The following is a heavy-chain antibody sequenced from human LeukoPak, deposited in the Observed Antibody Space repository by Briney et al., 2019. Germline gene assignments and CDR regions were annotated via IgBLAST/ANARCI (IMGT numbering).Heavy chain of an antibody. CDR2: INWNGGST. CDR3: ARVRVVWDLDDAFDI. J-gene: IGHJ3*02. D-gene: IGHD1-26*01. V-gene: IGHV3-20*04. CDR1: GFSFDDYA. Sequence: GGSLRLSCAASGFSFDDYAMSWVRQVPRKGLEWVSGINWNGGSTGYADSVKGRFTISRDNAKNSLYLQMNSLRAEDTALYYCARVRVVWDLDDAFDIWGQGTMVTVSS.